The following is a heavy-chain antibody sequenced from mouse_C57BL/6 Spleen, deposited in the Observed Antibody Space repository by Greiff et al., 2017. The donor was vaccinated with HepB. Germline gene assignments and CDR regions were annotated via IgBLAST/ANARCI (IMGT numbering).Heavy chain of an antibody. J-gene: IGHJ1*03. V-gene: IGHV5-4*03. D-gene: IGHD1-1*01. CDR2: ISDGGSYT. Sequence: EVKLMESGGGLVKPGGSLKLSCAASGFTFSSYAMSWVRQTPEKRLEWVATISDGGSYTYYPDNVKGRFTISRDNAKNNLYLQMSHLKSEDTAMYYCARGDGSSYNGYFDVWGTGTTVTVSS. CDR3: ARGDGSSYNGYFDV. CDR1: GFTFSSYA.